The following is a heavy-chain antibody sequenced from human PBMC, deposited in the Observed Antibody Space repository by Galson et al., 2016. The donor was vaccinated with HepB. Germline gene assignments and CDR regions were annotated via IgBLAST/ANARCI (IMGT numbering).Heavy chain of an antibody. D-gene: IGHD3-22*01. CDR3: ARQYYYDSSGYWGAFDI. CDR1: GYSYTSYW. V-gene: IGHV5-51*01. CDR2: IYPDDSDT. J-gene: IGHJ3*02. Sequence: QSGAEVKKPGESLKISCKGSGYSYTSYWIGWVRQMPGKGLEWMGIIYPDDSDTRYSPSFQGHVTISADKSISTAYLQWSSLKASDTAMYYCARQYYYDSSGYWGAFDIWGQGTMVTVSS.